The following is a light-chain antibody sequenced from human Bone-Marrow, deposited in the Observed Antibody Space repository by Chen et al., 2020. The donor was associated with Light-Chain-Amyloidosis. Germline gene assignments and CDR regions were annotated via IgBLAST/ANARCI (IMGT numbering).Light chain of an antibody. Sequence: QSALTQPASGSGSPGQSITISCTGTSSDVGSYNLVSWYQQHPGKAPKLMIYEGSKRPSGVSNRFSGSKSGNTASLTISGLQAEDEADYYCCSYAGSSTFGVFGGGTKLTVL. V-gene: IGLV2-23*03. CDR2: EGS. J-gene: IGLJ3*02. CDR1: SSDVGSYNL. CDR3: CSYAGSSTFGV.